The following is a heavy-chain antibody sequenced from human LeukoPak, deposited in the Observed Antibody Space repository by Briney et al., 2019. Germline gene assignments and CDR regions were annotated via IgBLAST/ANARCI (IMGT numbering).Heavy chain of an antibody. CDR1: GFTFSSYS. V-gene: IGHV3-48*01. Sequence: PGGSLRLSCAASGFTFSSYSMNWVRQAPGKGLEWVSYISSSSSTIYYADSVKGRFTISRDNAKNSLYLQMNSLRAEDTAVYYCAKVGFSGPFDYWGQGTLVTVSS. D-gene: IGHD2-15*01. CDR2: ISSSSSTI. CDR3: AKVGFSGPFDY. J-gene: IGHJ4*02.